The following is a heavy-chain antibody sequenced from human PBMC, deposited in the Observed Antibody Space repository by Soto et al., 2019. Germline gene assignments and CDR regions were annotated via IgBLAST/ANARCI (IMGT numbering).Heavy chain of an antibody. J-gene: IGHJ4*01. Sequence: SISSSGFTLSIRSMNWVRQAPGKGLEWVAYISGSSTTIYYADSVKGRFTISRDNAKKAVYLQMNSLRDEDTAVYYCESGELERNRAYWGDGSVVTFPP. CDR2: ISGSSTTI. D-gene: IGHD1-1*01. CDR1: GFTLSIRS. CDR3: ESGELERNRAY. V-gene: IGHV3-48*02.